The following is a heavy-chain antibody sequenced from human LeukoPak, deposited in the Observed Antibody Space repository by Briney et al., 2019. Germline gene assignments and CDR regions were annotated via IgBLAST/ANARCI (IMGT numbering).Heavy chain of an antibody. Sequence: GGSLRLSCAASGFTVSSNYMNWVRQAPGKGPEWVSYISSSGSTIYYADSVRGRFTISRDNAKNSLFLQMTSLRAEDTAVYYCVRGVGATFVFIWGQGTMVTVSS. CDR2: ISSSGSTI. D-gene: IGHD1-26*01. CDR3: VRGVGATFVFI. CDR1: GFTVSSNY. V-gene: IGHV3-48*04. J-gene: IGHJ3*02.